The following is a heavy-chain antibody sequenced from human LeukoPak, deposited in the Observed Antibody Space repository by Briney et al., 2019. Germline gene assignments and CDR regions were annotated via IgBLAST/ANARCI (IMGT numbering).Heavy chain of an antibody. V-gene: IGHV4-59*08. CDR1: GGSISSYY. CDR3: ARLEVLLWFGDPTGAFDI. Sequence: SETLSLTCTVSGGSISSYYWSWIRQPPGKGLEWVGYIYYSGSTSYNASLKSRVTISVDTSKNQFSLKLSSVTAADTAVYYCARLEVLLWFGDPTGAFDIWGQGTMVTVSS. CDR2: IYYSGST. J-gene: IGHJ3*02. D-gene: IGHD3-10*01.